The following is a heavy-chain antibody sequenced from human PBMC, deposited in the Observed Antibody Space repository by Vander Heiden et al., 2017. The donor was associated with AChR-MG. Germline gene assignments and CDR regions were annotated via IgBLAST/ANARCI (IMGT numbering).Heavy chain of an antibody. CDR1: GFTFSSPG. Sequence: QVQLVESGGGVVQPGRSLRLSCPASGFTFSSPGMHWVRRAPGKGLEWVAVISYDGSNKYYADSVKGRFTISRDNSKNTLYLQMNSLRAEDTAVYYCAKVHCGGDCYWEGGYFDYWGQGTLVTVSS. D-gene: IGHD2-21*01. CDR2: ISYDGSNK. V-gene: IGHV3-30*18. CDR3: AKVHCGGDCYWEGGYFDY. J-gene: IGHJ4*02.